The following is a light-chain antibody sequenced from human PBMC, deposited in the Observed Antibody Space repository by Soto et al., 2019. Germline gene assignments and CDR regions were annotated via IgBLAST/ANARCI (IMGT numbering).Light chain of an antibody. J-gene: IGKJ5*01. CDR2: SAS. CDR1: QDISVY. Sequence: DIQMTQSPSSLSASVGDRVTITCRASQDISVYLAWYQQKPGKVPKLLIYSASTLQSGVPSRFSGSGSGTDFTLTISSLQPEDVATYYCQKFNTAPLTFGQGTRQAIK. V-gene: IGKV1-27*01. CDR3: QKFNTAPLT.